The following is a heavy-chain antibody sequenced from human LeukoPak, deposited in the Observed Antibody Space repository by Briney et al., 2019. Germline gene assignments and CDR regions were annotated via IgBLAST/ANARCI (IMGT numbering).Heavy chain of an antibody. Sequence: SETLSLTCTVSGGSIRNYFWSWIRQPAGKGLEWIGRIYAGGNTDHNPSLKSRVTMSVDTSKNQFSLKLSSVTAADTAVYYCARHYIASGGGDAFDICGQGTMVTVSS. CDR3: ARHYIASGGGDAFDI. J-gene: IGHJ3*02. CDR1: GGSIRNYF. D-gene: IGHD6-13*01. CDR2: IYAGGNT. V-gene: IGHV4-4*07.